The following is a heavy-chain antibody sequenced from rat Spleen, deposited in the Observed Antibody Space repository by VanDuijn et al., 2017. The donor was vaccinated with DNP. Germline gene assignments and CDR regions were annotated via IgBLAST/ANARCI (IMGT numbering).Heavy chain of an antibody. V-gene: IGHV5-25*01. D-gene: IGHD1-7*01. J-gene: IGHJ2*01. Sequence: EVQLVESGGGLVQPGRSLKLSCAVSGITFSNYDMAWVRQAPTKGLEWVASISNTGDNTYYSDSVKGRFSLSRDNAKSTLYLQMDSLRSEDTATYYCTTGFFDYWGQGVMVTVSS. CDR1: GITFSNYD. CDR2: ISNTGDNT. CDR3: TTGFFDY.